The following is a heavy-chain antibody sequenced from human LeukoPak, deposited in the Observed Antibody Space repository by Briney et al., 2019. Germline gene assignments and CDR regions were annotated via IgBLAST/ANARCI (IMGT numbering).Heavy chain of an antibody. CDR3: AKDAYDYGGNSLDY. CDR2: ISADGATT. CDR1: GFTFGDSA. D-gene: IGHD4-23*01. V-gene: IGHV3-43*02. Sequence: GGSLRLSCAASGFTFGDSAMHWVRQAPGKSLEWVSLISADGATTYYADSVKGRFTFSRDNSEKSLSLQMNSLRTEDTAFYCCAKDAYDYGGNSLDYWGQGTLVTVSS. J-gene: IGHJ4*02.